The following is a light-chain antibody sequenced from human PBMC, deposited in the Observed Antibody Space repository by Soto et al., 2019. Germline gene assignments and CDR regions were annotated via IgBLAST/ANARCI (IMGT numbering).Light chain of an antibody. Sequence: PGERASLSCRASQSVDNYLAWYQQKPGHAPRLLIYDASNRATGIPARFSGSGFGTDFTLTISSIETEDFAVYYCQQRSIWPLTFGGGTKVEIK. V-gene: IGKV3-11*01. J-gene: IGKJ4*01. CDR1: QSVDNY. CDR2: DAS. CDR3: QQRSIWPLT.